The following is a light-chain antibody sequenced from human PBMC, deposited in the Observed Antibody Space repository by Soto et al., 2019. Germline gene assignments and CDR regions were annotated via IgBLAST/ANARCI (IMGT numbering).Light chain of an antibody. V-gene: IGKV3-20*01. Sequence: EIVLTQSPGTLSVSPGDRVTLSCRASQSISINLAWYQHKPGQAPRLLIHGASNRATGIPDRFSGSGSGTDFTLTISRLEPEDFAVYYCQQYDSSPKTFGQGTKVDIK. CDR3: QQYDSSPKT. CDR1: QSISIN. CDR2: GAS. J-gene: IGKJ1*01.